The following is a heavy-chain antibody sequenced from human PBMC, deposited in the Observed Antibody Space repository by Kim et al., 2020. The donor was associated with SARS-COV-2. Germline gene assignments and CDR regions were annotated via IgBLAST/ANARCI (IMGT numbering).Heavy chain of an antibody. J-gene: IGHJ4*02. Sequence: GGSLRLSCTASGFTFGDYAMSWVRQAPGKGLEWVGFIRSKAYGGTKEYAASVKGRFTISRDDSKSIAYLQMNSLKTEDTAVYYCTIYDFWSGYYFYYWCQGTLVTVSS. V-gene: IGHV3-49*04. CDR1: GFTFGDYA. CDR2: IRSKAYGGTK. CDR3: TIYDFWSGYYFYY. D-gene: IGHD3-3*01.